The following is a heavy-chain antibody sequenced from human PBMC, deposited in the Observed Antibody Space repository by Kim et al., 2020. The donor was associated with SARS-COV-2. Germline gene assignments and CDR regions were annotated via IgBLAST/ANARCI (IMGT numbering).Heavy chain of an antibody. V-gene: IGHV3-30*18. CDR3: AKAEVGAGTTVTTYAFDI. Sequence: GGSLRLSCAASGFTFSSYGMHWVRQAPGKGLEWVAVISYDGSNKYYADSVKGRFTISRDNSKNTLYLQMNSLRAEDTAVYYCAKAEVGAGTTVTTYAFDIWGQGTMVTVSS. CDR2: ISYDGSNK. D-gene: IGHD4-17*01. J-gene: IGHJ3*02. CDR1: GFTFSSYG.